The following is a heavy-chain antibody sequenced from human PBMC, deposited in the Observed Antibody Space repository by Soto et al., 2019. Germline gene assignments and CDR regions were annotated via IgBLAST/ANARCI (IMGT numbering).Heavy chain of an antibody. J-gene: IGHJ5*02. CDR2: ISFDGSHK. CDR3: AKCVSSGQDSNSFAP. D-gene: IGHD3-22*01. Sequence: GGSLRLSCAASGFTFSSYGMYWVRQAPGKGQEWVAVISFDGSHKYNAVSVKGRFTISRDNSKNTLYLQMNSLRAEDTAVYYCAKCVSSGQDSNSFAPWGQGTLVTGSS. CDR1: GFTFSSYG. V-gene: IGHV3-30*18.